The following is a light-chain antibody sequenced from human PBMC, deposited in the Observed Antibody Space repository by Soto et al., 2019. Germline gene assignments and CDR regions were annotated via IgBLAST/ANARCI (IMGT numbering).Light chain of an antibody. CDR1: QSVNSN. J-gene: IGKJ1*01. CDR2: GAS. Sequence: EIVMTQSPATLSVSPGERDTLACRASQSVNSNLAWYKQKPGQAPRLLIYGASPRATGIPARFSGSGSGTDFTLTSSRLQSEDFAVYYCQQYNNWPLWTFGQGTKVEIK. V-gene: IGKV3-15*01. CDR3: QQYNNWPLWT.